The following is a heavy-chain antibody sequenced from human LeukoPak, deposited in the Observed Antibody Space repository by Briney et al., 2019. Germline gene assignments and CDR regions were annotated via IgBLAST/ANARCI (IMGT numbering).Heavy chain of an antibody. D-gene: IGHD3-3*01. CDR3: ARGLLATVYYDFWSGYYTDFDY. V-gene: IGHV4-4*07. Sequence: SETLSLTCTVSGGSISSYYWSWIRRPAGKGLEWIGRIYTSGSTNYNPSLKSRVTMSVDTSKNQFSLKLSSVTAADTAVYYCARGLLATVYYDFWSGYYTDFDYWGQGTLVTVPS. CDR2: IYTSGST. J-gene: IGHJ4*02. CDR1: GGSISSYY.